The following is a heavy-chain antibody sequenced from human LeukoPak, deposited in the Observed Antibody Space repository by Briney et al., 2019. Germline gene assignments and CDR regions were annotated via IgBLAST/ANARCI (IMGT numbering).Heavy chain of an antibody. D-gene: IGHD3-10*01. V-gene: IGHV3-21*01. CDR2: ISSSSSYI. CDR3: ARDQNYGSGSYVTDAFDI. Sequence: PRGSLRLSCAASGFTFSSYSMNWVRQAPGKGLEWVSSISSSSSYIYYADSVKGRFTISRDNAKNSLYLQMNSLRAEDTAVYYCARDQNYGSGSYVTDAFDIWGQGTMVTVSS. J-gene: IGHJ3*02. CDR1: GFTFSSYS.